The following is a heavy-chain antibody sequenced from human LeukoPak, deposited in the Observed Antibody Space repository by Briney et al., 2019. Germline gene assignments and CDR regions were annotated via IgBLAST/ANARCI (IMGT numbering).Heavy chain of an antibody. CDR3: ARQRSHQWLLSPLYY. Sequence: PSETLSLTCTVSGGSISNYYWNWIRQPPGKGLEWIGFIYSSGTTNYNPSLKSRLSFSIDTSKNQFSLKLTSVTAADTAVYYCARQRSHQWLLSPLYYWGQGTLVTVSS. J-gene: IGHJ4*02. V-gene: IGHV4-59*08. CDR2: IYSSGTT. CDR1: GGSISNYY. D-gene: IGHD6-19*01.